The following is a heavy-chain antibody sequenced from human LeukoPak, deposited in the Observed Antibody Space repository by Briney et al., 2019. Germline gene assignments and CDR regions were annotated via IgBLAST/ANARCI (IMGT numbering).Heavy chain of an antibody. J-gene: IGHJ5*02. CDR1: GYTFTTYA. V-gene: IGHV7-4-1*02. D-gene: IGHD5-18*01. CDR2: INTNTGNP. CDR3: ARRGYSYGYYWFDP. Sequence: APVKVSCKASGYTFTTYAMNWVRQAPGQGLEWMGWINTNTGNPTYAQGFTGRFVFSLDTSVSTAYLQISSLKAEDTAVHYCARRGYSYGYYWFDPWGQGTLVTVSS.